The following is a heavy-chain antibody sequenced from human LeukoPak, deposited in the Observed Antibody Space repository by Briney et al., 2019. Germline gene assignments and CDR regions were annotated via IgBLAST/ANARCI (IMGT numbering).Heavy chain of an antibody. V-gene: IGHV3-23*01. Sequence: GGSLRLSCAASGFTFSSYAMSWVRQAPGKGLEWVSIITGSGGSTYYADSVKGRFSISRDNSKNTVYLQMNSLRAEDTGVYYCARSFGYFDLWGRGTLVTVSS. D-gene: IGHD3-16*02. J-gene: IGHJ2*01. CDR3: ARSFGYFDL. CDR1: GFTFSSYA. CDR2: ITGSGGST.